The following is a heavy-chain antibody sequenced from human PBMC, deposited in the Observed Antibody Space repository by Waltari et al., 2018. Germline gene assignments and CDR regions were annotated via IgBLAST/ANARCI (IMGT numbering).Heavy chain of an antibody. CDR3: ARDGRGVNSQFNLFDL. D-gene: IGHD2-8*01. CDR2: VQHNGTEK. Sequence: EVQLVESGGGLVQQGGSLRLSCAASGFTFSNYWMTWLRQAPGKGLGWVANVQHNGTEKYYLDSGKGRFTISRDNAKSSLYLQMDSLRAEDTAIYYCARDGRGVNSQFNLFDLWGQGLQVTVSS. V-gene: IGHV3-7*01. J-gene: IGHJ5*02. CDR1: GFTFSNYW.